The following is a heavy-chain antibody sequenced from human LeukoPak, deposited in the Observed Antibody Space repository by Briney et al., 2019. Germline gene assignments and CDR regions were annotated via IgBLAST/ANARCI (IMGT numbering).Heavy chain of an antibody. Sequence: GGSLRLSCAASGFTFSNHAMSWVRQAPGKGLEWVSSISGSGGSTYYADSVKGRFTISRDNSKNTLYLQMNSLRAEDTAVYYCAKKTIVGATVDAFDIWGQGTMVTVSS. CDR1: GFTFSNHA. V-gene: IGHV3-23*01. CDR2: ISGSGGST. CDR3: AKKTIVGATVDAFDI. D-gene: IGHD1-26*01. J-gene: IGHJ3*02.